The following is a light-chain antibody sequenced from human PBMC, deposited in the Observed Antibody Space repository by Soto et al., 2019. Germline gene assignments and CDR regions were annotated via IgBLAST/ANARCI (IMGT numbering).Light chain of an antibody. CDR1: NSNIGNNY. J-gene: IGLJ2*01. CDR2: EDN. CDR3: GTWDTSLSVV. Sequence: QSVLTQPPSVSAAPGQKVTISCSGSNSNIGNNYVSWYQQLPGTAPKLLIYEDNKRPSGIPDRFSGSKSGTSATLGITGLQTGDEADYYCGTWDTSLSVVFAGGTKLTVL. V-gene: IGLV1-51*02.